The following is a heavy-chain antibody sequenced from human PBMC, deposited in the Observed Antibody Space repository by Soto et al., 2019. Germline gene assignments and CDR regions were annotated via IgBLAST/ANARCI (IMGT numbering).Heavy chain of an antibody. Sequence: QVQLQESGPGLVEPSQTLSLTCTVSGGSVSSGGYFWSWIRQPPGKGLEWIGHIYNSVSIYGNPSLKSRLTISVDTSKNQCSLKLNSVTAADTAVYFCARGSDVDKVAYWGQGTLVTVSS. J-gene: IGHJ4*02. CDR3: ARGSDVDKVAY. V-gene: IGHV4-30-4*01. CDR2: IYNSVSI. D-gene: IGHD2-21*01. CDR1: GGSVSSGGYF.